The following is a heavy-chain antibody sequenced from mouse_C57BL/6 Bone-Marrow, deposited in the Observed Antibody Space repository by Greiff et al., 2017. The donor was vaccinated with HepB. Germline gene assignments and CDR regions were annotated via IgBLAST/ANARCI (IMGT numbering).Heavy chain of an antibody. CDR2: ISSGGSYT. Sequence: DVMLVESGGDLVKPGGSLKLSCAASGFTFSSYGMSWVRQTPDKRLEWVATISSGGSYTYYPDSVKGRFTISRDNAKNTLYLQMSSLKSEDTAMYYCARHRPYYKDAYWGQGTLVTVSA. V-gene: IGHV5-6*02. CDR1: GFTFSSYG. CDR3: ARHRPYYKDAY. D-gene: IGHD2-12*01. J-gene: IGHJ3*01.